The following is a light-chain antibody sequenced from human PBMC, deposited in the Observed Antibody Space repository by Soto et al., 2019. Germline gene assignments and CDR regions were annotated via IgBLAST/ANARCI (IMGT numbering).Light chain of an antibody. CDR3: SSYAGSTWV. CDR2: EVS. V-gene: IGLV2-8*01. Sequence: QSALTQPPSASGSPGQSVTISCTGTSSDVGGYDYVSWYQQHPGNAPKVMIYEVSKRPSGVPDRFSGSKSGNTASLTVSGIQAEDEADYYCSSYAGSTWVFGGGPKLTVL. J-gene: IGLJ3*02. CDR1: SSDVGGYDY.